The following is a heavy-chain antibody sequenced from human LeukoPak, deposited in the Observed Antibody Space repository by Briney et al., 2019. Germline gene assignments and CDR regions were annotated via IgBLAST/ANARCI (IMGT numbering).Heavy chain of an antibody. V-gene: IGHV3-15*01. Sequence: GGSLRLSCAASGFTFSSYAMSWVRQAPGKGLEWVGRIKSKSDGGTTDYAAPVKGRFTISRDDSKNTLYLQMNSLKTEDTAVYYCTTHLSDGDYAFDYWGQGTLVTVSS. D-gene: IGHD4-17*01. J-gene: IGHJ4*02. CDR3: TTHLSDGDYAFDY. CDR2: IKSKSDGGTT. CDR1: GFTFSSYA.